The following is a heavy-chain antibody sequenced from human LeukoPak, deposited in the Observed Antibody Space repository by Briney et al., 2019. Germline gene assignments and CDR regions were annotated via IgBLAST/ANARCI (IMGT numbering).Heavy chain of an antibody. Sequence: KPSETLSLTCTVSGYSISSGYYWGWIRPPPGKGLEWIGSIYHSGSTYYNPSLKSRVTISVDTSKNQFSLKLSSVTAADTAVYYCARDGRAVTNWFDPWGQGTLVTVSS. J-gene: IGHJ5*02. CDR3: ARDGRAVTNWFDP. D-gene: IGHD4-17*01. V-gene: IGHV4-38-2*02. CDR1: GYSISSGYY. CDR2: IYHSGST.